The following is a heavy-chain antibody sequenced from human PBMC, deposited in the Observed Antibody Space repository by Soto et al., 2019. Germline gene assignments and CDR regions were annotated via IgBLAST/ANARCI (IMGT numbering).Heavy chain of an antibody. CDR2: IYYSGST. Sequence: PSETLSLTCTVSGGSISSGGYYWSWIRQHPGKGLEWIGYIYYSGSTYYNPSLKSRVTISVDTSKNQFSLKLSSVTAADTAVYYCASQPTGYSSSWYSGPGSGGSFDYWGQGTLVTVSS. V-gene: IGHV4-31*03. CDR3: ASQPTGYSSSWYSGPGSGGSFDY. D-gene: IGHD6-13*01. CDR1: GGSISSGGYY. J-gene: IGHJ4*02.